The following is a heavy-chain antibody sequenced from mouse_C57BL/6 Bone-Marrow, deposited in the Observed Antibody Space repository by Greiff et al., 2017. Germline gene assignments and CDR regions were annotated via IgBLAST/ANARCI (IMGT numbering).Heavy chain of an antibody. J-gene: IGHJ2*01. D-gene: IGHD1-1*01. CDR2: IYPRSGNT. CDR3: ARWGPITTVVARDY. CDR1: GYTFTSYG. Sequence: QVQLQQSGAELARPGASVKLSCKASGYTFTSYGISWVKQRTGQGLEWIGEIYPRSGNTYYNEKFKGKATLTADKSSSTAYMELRSLTSEDSAVYFCARWGPITTVVARDYWGQGTTLTVSS. V-gene: IGHV1-81*01.